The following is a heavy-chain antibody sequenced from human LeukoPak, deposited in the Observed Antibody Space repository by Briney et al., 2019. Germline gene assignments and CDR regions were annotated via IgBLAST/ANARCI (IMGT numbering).Heavy chain of an antibody. J-gene: IGHJ4*02. CDR1: GFTFSNYA. D-gene: IGHD3-3*01. CDR3: ARTYYDFWSGYSPFDY. V-gene: IGHV3-64*01. Sequence: GGSLRLSCAASGFTFSNYAIHWVRQAPGKGLEYVSAISSNGGSTYYANSVKGRFTISRDNSKKTLYLQMGSLRAEDMAVYYCARTYYDFWSGYSPFDYWGQGTLVTVSS. CDR2: ISSNGGST.